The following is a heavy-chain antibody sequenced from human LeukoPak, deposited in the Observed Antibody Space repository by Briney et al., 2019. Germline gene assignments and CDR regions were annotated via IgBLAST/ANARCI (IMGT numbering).Heavy chain of an antibody. D-gene: IGHD6-19*01. CDR3: ARRDFSGWNYFDY. Sequence: SETLSLTCTVSGGSINNCYWSWIRQPPGKGLEWIGYIYYSGSTRYNPSLESRVTISVDTSKNQFSLKLSSVTAADTAVYYCARRDFSGWNYFDYWGQGTLVTVSS. CDR2: IYYSGST. V-gene: IGHV4-59*01. CDR1: GGSINNCY. J-gene: IGHJ4*02.